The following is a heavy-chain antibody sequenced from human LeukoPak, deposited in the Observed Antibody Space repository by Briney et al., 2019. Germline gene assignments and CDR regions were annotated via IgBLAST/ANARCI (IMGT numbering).Heavy chain of an antibody. V-gene: IGHV4-61*05. J-gene: IGHJ4*02. Sequence: PSETLSLTCTVSGGSISSSSYYWGWIRQPPGTGLEWIGYIYYSGSTNYNPSLKSRVTISVDTSKNQFSLKLSSVTAADTAVYYCARGLASYYFDYWGQGTLVTVSS. CDR3: ARGLASYYFDY. CDR1: GGSISSSSYY. CDR2: IYYSGST. D-gene: IGHD6-6*01.